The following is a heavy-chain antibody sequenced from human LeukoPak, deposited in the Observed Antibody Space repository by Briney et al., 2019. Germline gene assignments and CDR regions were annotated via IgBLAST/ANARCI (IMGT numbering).Heavy chain of an antibody. CDR2: IYTSGST. CDR1: GGSISSGSYY. D-gene: IGHD2-8*01. Sequence: SETLSLTCTVSGGSISSGSYYWSWIRQPAGKGLEWIGRIYTSGSTNYNPSLKSRATTSVDTSKNQFSLKLSSVTAADTAVYYCARDHIVLGGASYYYYMDVWGKGTTVTVSS. J-gene: IGHJ6*03. CDR3: ARDHIVLGGASYYYYMDV. V-gene: IGHV4-61*02.